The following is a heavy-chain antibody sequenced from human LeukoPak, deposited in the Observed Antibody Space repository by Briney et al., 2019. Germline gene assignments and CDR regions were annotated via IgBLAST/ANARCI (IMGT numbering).Heavy chain of an antibody. V-gene: IGHV3-64*02. Sequence: GGSLRLSCVASGFTLSSFSMHWVRQSPARGLEYVSAINYKGGPTYYADSVKGRFTISTDNSKNTLYLQMTSLRREDMGVYYCARVGPETAFDYWGQGTLVTVSS. CDR1: GFTLSSFS. D-gene: IGHD1-14*01. J-gene: IGHJ4*02. CDR2: INYKGGPT. CDR3: ARVGPETAFDY.